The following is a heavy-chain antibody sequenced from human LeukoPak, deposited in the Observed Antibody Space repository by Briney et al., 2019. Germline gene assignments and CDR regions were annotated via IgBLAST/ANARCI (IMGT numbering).Heavy chain of an antibody. J-gene: IGHJ3*02. D-gene: IGHD3-10*01. V-gene: IGHV1-8*01. CDR3: ASFRPGRYLGAFDI. Sequence: ASVKVSCKASGYTFTSYDINWVRQATGQGLEWMGWMNPNSGNTGYAQKFQGRVTMTRNTSISTAYMELSSLRSEDTAVCYCASFRPGRYLGAFDIWGQGTMVTVSS. CDR1: GYTFTSYD. CDR2: MNPNSGNT.